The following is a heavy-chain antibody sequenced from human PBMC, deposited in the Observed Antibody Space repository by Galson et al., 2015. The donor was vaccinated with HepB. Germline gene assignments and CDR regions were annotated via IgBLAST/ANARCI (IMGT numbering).Heavy chain of an antibody. Sequence: SLRLSCAASGLTFNDYAMSWVRQAPGKGLEWVSTIGGGGARTFYADSVKGRFTISRDNSQNTASLQMNSLRAEDTAIHYCAKGGHKSCFDYWGQGTLVTVSS. CDR2: IGGGGART. CDR3: AKGGHKSCFDY. V-gene: IGHV3-23*01. CDR1: GLTFNDYA. J-gene: IGHJ4*02. D-gene: IGHD2-21*01.